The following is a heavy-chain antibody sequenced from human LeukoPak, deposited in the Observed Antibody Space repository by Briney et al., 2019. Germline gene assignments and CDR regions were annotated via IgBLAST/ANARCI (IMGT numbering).Heavy chain of an antibody. Sequence: GGSLRLSCAASGFTFSSYSMNWVRQAPGKGLEWVSSISSSSGYIYYADSVKGRFTISRDNAKNSLYLQMNSLRAEDTAVYYCARDGTPHYTTGWVFFDYWGQGTLVTVSS. V-gene: IGHV3-21*01. CDR1: GFTFSSYS. CDR3: ARDGTPHYTTGWVFFDY. CDR2: ISSSSGYI. J-gene: IGHJ4*02. D-gene: IGHD6-25*01.